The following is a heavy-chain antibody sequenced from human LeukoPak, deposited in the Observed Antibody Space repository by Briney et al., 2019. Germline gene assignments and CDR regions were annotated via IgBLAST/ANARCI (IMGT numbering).Heavy chain of an antibody. Sequence: PSETLSLTCTVSGGSIISGDYYWNWIRQPPGKGLEWIGYIYSSGITYYNPSLKSRVIISVETSKKQFSLKLNSATAADTAVYYCARAVAGTSGFDPWGQGTLVTVSS. V-gene: IGHV4-30-4*08. CDR1: GGSIISGDYY. D-gene: IGHD6-13*01. CDR2: IYSSGIT. CDR3: ARAVAGTSGFDP. J-gene: IGHJ5*02.